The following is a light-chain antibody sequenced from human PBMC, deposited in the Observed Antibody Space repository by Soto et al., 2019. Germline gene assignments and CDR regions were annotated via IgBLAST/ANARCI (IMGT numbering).Light chain of an antibody. J-gene: IGKJ4*01. CDR2: GAS. Sequence: EIVMTQSPATLSVSPGERATLSCRASQSVSSNLAWYQQKPGQAPRLLIYGASTRATGIPARFSGSGSGTEFTLTISSLQSEDFATYYCQPANSFPLTFGEGTKVEIK. V-gene: IGKV3-15*01. CDR1: QSVSSN. CDR3: QPANSFPLT.